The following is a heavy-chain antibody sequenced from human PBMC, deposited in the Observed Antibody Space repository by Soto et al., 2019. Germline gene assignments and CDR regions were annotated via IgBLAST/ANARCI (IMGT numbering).Heavy chain of an antibody. J-gene: IGHJ4*02. CDR3: ARDWLGHYFDY. CDR1: GFTFSAFG. V-gene: IGHV3-30*19. D-gene: IGHD6-19*01. CDR2: IHVAMIY. Sequence: QVHLVESGGDVVQPGKSLRLSCAASGFTFSAFGMHWVRQAPGKGLEWVAGIHVAMIYNYADSVKGRFTISRDNTKNTVHLQMDSLSAEDTAVYFCARDWLGHYFDYWGQGTLVTVS.